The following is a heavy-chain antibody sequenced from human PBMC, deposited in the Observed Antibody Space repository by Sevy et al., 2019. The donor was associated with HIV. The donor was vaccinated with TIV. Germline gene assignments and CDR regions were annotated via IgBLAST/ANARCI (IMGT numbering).Heavy chain of an antibody. CDR2: IKSKSDGGTS. Sequence: GGSLRLSCAASGFTFINAWMNWVRQAPGKGLEWVGRIKSKSDGGTSDYGAPGKGRFTISRDDSKNTLYLQVSGLETEDTAVYYCTADPLYGGAFSYYLDYWGPGTLVTVSS. CDR3: TADPLYGGAFSYYLDY. CDR1: GFTFINAW. D-gene: IGHD4-17*01. V-gene: IGHV3-15*07. J-gene: IGHJ4*02.